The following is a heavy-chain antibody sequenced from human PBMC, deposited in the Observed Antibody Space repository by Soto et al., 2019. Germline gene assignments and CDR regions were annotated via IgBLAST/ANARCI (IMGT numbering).Heavy chain of an antibody. Sequence: QVQLVQSGAEVKKPGASVKVSCKASGYTFTSYAMNWVRQAPGQRLEWMGWINAGNGNTKYSQKFQGRVTITRDTSASTAYTELSSLSSEDTSVYYCARSVGASLSDYWGQGTLVTVSS. V-gene: IGHV1-3*01. J-gene: IGHJ4*02. CDR3: ARSVGASLSDY. CDR2: INAGNGNT. CDR1: GYTFTSYA. D-gene: IGHD1-26*01.